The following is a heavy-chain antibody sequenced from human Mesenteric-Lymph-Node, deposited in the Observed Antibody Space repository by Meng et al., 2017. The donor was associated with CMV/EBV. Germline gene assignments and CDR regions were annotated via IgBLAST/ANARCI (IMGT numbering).Heavy chain of an antibody. CDR1: GFSFSSHA. J-gene: IGHJ4*02. D-gene: IGHD5-24*01. Sequence: GESLKISCAASGFSFSSHAIHWVRQAPGKGLEWVALISYDGNNKYYADSVKGRFTISRVSLQMNSLRPEDTAVYYCARGRDGYNLPDYWGQGTLVTVSS. V-gene: IGHV3-30-3*01. CDR2: ISYDGNNK. CDR3: ARGRDGYNLPDY.